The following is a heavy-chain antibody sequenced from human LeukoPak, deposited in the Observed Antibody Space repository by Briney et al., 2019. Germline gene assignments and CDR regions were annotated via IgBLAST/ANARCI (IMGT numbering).Heavy chain of an antibody. J-gene: IGHJ4*02. CDR2: ISSGDGTT. CDR3: ARTRGYGYVDY. D-gene: IGHD2-15*01. Sequence: ASVKVSCKASGYTFTTSYMHWVRQAPGQGLEWMGIISSGDGTTNYAQKFQDRVTMRTDTSASTVYLDLSSLRSEDTAVYYCARTRGYGYVDYSGQGTLVTVSS. V-gene: IGHV1-46*01. CDR1: GYTFTTSY.